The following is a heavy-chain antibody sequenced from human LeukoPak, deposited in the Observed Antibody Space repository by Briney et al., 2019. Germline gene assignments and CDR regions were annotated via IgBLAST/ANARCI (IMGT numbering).Heavy chain of an antibody. CDR2: INPNSGGT. D-gene: IGHD4-17*01. CDR3: ARAYDYGDYLDY. J-gene: IGHJ4*02. V-gene: IGHV1-2*02. Sequence: ASVKVSCKASGYTFTGYYMHWVRQAPGQGLERMGWINPNSGGTNYAQKLQGRVTMTRDTSISTAYMELSRLRSDDTAVYYCARAYDYGDYLDYWGQGTLVTVSS. CDR1: GYTFTGYY.